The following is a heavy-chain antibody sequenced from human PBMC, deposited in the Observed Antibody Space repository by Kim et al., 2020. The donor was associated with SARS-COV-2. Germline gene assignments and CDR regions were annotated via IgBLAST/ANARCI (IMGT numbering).Heavy chain of an antibody. CDR3: ARDGGDYDFWIPWDI. Sequence: GGSLRLSCAASGFTFSSYSMNWVRQAPGKGLEWVSYISSSSSTIYYADSVKGRFTISRDNAKNSLYLQMNSLRDEDTAVYYCARDGGDYDFWIPWDIWGQGTMVTVSS. CDR2: ISSSSSTI. V-gene: IGHV3-48*02. J-gene: IGHJ3*02. CDR1: GFTFSSYS. D-gene: IGHD3-3*01.